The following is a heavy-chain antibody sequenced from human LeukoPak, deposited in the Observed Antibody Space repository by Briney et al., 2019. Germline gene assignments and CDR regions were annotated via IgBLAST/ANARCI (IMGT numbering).Heavy chain of an antibody. CDR2: IIPILGIA. CDR1: GGTFSSYT. CDR3: AGGWYRTNGVCSNPPST. Sequence: SVKVSCKASGGTFSSYTISWVRQAPGQGLEWMGRIIPILGIANYAQKFQGRVTITADKSTSTAYMGLSSLRSEDTAVYYCAGGWYRTNGVCSNPPSTWGQGTLVTVSS. D-gene: IGHD2-8*01. J-gene: IGHJ5*02. V-gene: IGHV1-69*02.